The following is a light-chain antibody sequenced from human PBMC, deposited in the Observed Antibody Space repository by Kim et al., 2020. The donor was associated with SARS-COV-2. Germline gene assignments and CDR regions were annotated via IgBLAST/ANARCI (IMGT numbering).Light chain of an antibody. CDR2: QDS. CDR1: KLGDRY. Sequence: SVSPGQKANSTCTGDKLGDRYVCWYQQKPGQSPVLVIYQDSKRPSGIPERFSGSNSGNTATLTISGTQAMDEADYYCQAWDSSTVVFGGGTQLTVL. V-gene: IGLV3-1*01. CDR3: QAWDSSTVV. J-gene: IGLJ2*01.